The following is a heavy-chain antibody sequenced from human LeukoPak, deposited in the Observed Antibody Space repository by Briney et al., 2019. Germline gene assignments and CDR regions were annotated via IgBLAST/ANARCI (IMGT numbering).Heavy chain of an antibody. D-gene: IGHD6-6*01. CDR3: ARGIAAHGGYYYYYYYMDV. V-gene: IGHV4-34*01. CDR1: GGSFSGYY. J-gene: IGHJ6*03. Sequence: SETLSLTCAVYGGSFSGYYWSWIRQPPGKGLEWIGEINHSGSTNYNPSIKSRVTISVDDSKNQFSLNLSSVTAAATAVYYGARGIAAHGGYYYYYYYMDVWGKGTTVTVSS. CDR2: INHSGST.